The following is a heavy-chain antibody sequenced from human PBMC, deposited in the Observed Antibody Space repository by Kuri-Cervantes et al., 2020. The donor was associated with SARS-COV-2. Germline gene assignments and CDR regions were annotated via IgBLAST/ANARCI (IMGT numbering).Heavy chain of an antibody. CDR2: IWYDGSNK. J-gene: IGHJ1*01. Sequence: GESLKISCAASGFTFSSYGMHWVRQAPGKGLEWVAVIWYDGSNKYYADSVKGRFTISRDNSKNTLYLQMNSLRAEDTAVYYCASHVGKHGYFQHWGQGTLVTVSS. CDR3: ASHVGKHGYFQH. CDR1: GFTFSSYG. V-gene: IGHV3-33*08. D-gene: IGHD1-14*01.